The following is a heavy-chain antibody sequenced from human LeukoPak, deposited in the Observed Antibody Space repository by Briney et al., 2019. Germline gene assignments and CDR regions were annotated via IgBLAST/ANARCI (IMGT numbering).Heavy chain of an antibody. V-gene: IGHV3-74*01. CDR1: GFTFSSYW. D-gene: IGHD3-9*01. CDR2: INSDGSST. CDR3: ARDGPYDILTGYYPAYYYYGMDV. Sequence: PGGSLRLSCAASGFTFSSYWMHWVRQAPGKGLVWVSRINSDGSSTSYADSVKGRFTISRDNAKNTLYLQMNSLRAEDPAVYYCARDGPYDILTGYYPAYYYYGMDVWGQGTTVTVSS. J-gene: IGHJ6*02.